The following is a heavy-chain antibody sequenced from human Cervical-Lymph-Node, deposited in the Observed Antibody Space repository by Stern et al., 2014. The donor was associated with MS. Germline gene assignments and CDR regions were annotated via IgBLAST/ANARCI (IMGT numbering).Heavy chain of an antibody. V-gene: IGHV1-69*01. CDR2: IIPNFGTK. J-gene: IGHJ4*02. CDR3: ARDRGHYDREQPYY. CDR1: GFTFSSYA. Sequence: MQLVESGAEVNKPGTSVKLSCKASGFTFSSYAISWVRQAPGQGLEWMGGIIPNFGTKKYEQKFQGRVTITADESTSKAYMELSSLRSEDAAVDYCARDRGHYDREQPYYWGQGTLVTVSS. D-gene: IGHD3-22*01.